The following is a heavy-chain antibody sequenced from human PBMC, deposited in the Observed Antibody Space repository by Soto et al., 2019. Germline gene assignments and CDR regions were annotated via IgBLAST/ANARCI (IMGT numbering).Heavy chain of an antibody. CDR2: IDPSDSYT. V-gene: IGHV5-10-1*01. Sequence: GESLKICCKGSGYSFTSYWISWVRQMPGKGLEWMGRIDPSDSYTNYSPSFQGHVTISADKSISTAYLQWSSLKASDTAMYYCASRYYGDYRSYYYGMDVWGQGTTVTVSS. CDR3: ASRYYGDYRSYYYGMDV. CDR1: GYSFTSYW. J-gene: IGHJ6*02. D-gene: IGHD4-17*01.